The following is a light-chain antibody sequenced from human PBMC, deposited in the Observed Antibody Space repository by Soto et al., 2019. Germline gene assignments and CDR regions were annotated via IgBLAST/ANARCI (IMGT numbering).Light chain of an antibody. J-gene: IGKJ4*01. CDR1: QSVSSSY. Sequence: EIVLTQSPGSLSFSPGERATISCRASQSVSSSYLAWYQQQPGQAPRLLIYGASSRATGIPDRFSGSGSGTDFTRTISRLEPEDFAVYFCQHYSASPEELTLGGGTKVDIK. V-gene: IGKV3-20*01. CDR3: QHYSASPEELT. CDR2: GAS.